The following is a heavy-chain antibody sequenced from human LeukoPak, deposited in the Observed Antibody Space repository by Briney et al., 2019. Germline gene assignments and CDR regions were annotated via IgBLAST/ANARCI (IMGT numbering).Heavy chain of an antibody. D-gene: IGHD6-19*01. Sequence: PSETLSLTCTISDDSISSNRYFWAWIRQPPGGGLEWIASINYNWRTYYNPSLKSRLTISIDTAKRQFSLKLTSVTAADTAVYYCARARLYSSDVPGWFDPWGRRILVTVSS. V-gene: IGHV4-39*07. CDR3: ARARLYSSDVPGWFDP. CDR2: INYNWRT. J-gene: IGHJ5*02. CDR1: DDSISSNRYF.